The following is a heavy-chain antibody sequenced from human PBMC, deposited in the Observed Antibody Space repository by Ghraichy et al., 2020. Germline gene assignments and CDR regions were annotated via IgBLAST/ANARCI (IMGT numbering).Heavy chain of an antibody. CDR1: GDSVSSSNSA. V-gene: IGHV6-1*01. CDR2: TYQRSKWYN. CDR3: ARGSTRGAADFDY. D-gene: IGHD2-15*01. J-gene: IGHJ4*02. Sequence: SQTLSLTCAISGDSVSSSNSAWNWIRQSPSRGLEWLGRTYQRSKWYNDYAVSVKGRITINPDTSKNQFSLHLNSVTPEDTAVYYCARGSTRGAADFDYWGQGSLVTVSS.